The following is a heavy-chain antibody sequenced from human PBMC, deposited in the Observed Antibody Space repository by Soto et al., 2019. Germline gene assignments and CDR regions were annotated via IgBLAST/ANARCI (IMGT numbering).Heavy chain of an antibody. V-gene: IGHV1-69*13. CDR2: IIPIFGTA. CDR1: GGTFSSYA. Sequence: SVKVSCKASGGTFSSYAISWVRQAPGQGLEWMGGIIPIFGTANYAQKFQGRVTITAEESTSTAYMELSSLRSEDTAVYYCARGPPDYYGMDVWGQGTTVTVSS. J-gene: IGHJ6*02. CDR3: ARGPPDYYGMDV.